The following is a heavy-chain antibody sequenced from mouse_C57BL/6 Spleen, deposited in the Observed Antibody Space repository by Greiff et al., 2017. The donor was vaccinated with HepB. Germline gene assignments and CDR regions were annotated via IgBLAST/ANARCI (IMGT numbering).Heavy chain of an antibody. D-gene: IGHD1-1*01. V-gene: IGHV1-53*01. CDR3: ARALYYGSSPFAY. CDR2: INPSNGGT. Sequence: QVQQQPGTELVKPGASVKLSCKASGYTFTSYWMHWVKQRPGQGLEWIGNINPSNGGTNYNEKFKSKATLTVDKSSSTAYMQLSSLTSEDSAVYYCARALYYGSSPFAYWGQGTLVTVSA. CDR1: GYTFTSYW. J-gene: IGHJ3*01.